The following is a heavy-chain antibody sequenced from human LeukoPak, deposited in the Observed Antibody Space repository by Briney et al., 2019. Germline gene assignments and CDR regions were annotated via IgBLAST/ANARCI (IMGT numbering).Heavy chain of an antibody. CDR3: ARADPSGWLDY. Sequence: SKTLSLTCTVSGGSISSSSYYWGWIRQPPGKGLEWIGSIYYSGSTYYNPSLKSRVTISVDTSKNQFSLKLSSVTAADTAVYYCARADPSGWLDYWGQGTLVTVSS. V-gene: IGHV4-39*01. CDR2: IYYSGST. CDR1: GGSISSSSYY. J-gene: IGHJ4*02. D-gene: IGHD6-19*01.